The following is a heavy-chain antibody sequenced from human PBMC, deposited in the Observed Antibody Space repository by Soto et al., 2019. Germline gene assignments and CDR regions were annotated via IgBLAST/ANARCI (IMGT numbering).Heavy chain of an antibody. V-gene: IGHV1-46*01. CDR3: ARPPYPGCINAVCYPLDY. J-gene: IGHJ4*02. Sequence: QVQLVQSGAEVKKPGASVKISCKASGYTFTSYYMHWVRQAPGQGLEWMGIINPSGGSTNYAQKLPGRVAMTRDTSTITVYMELNSLRSEDTAVYYCARPPYPGCINAVCYPLDYWGQGTLVTVSS. D-gene: IGHD2-8*01. CDR2: INPSGGST. CDR1: GYTFTSYY.